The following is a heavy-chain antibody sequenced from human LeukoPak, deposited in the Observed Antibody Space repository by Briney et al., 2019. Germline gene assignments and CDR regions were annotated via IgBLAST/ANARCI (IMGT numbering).Heavy chain of an antibody. CDR1: GASISSHY. Sequence: PSETLSLTCTVSGASISSHYWSWIRQTPGKGLEWIGCIHTNGNNNYNPPLRGRVTISVDTSKNQFSLKLSSVTAVDTAVYYCARDFSPYYDFWSGYYTQKRGGLDYWGQGTLVTVSS. CDR2: IHTNGNN. D-gene: IGHD3-3*01. V-gene: IGHV4-4*09. J-gene: IGHJ4*02. CDR3: ARDFSPYYDFWSGYYTQKRGGLDY.